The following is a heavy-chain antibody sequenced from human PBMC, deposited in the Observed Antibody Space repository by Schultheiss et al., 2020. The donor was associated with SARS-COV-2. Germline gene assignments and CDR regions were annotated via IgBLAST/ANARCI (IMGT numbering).Heavy chain of an antibody. J-gene: IGHJ4*02. Sequence: SVKVSCKASGGTFSSYAISWVRQAPGQGLEWMGRIIPIFGIANYAQKFQGRVTITADKSTSTAYMELSSLRSEDTAVYYCAREAFSTMIVVVTKYYFDYWGQGTLATVSS. D-gene: IGHD3-22*01. CDR2: IIPIFGIA. CDR3: AREAFSTMIVVVTKYYFDY. CDR1: GGTFSSYA. V-gene: IGHV1-69*04.